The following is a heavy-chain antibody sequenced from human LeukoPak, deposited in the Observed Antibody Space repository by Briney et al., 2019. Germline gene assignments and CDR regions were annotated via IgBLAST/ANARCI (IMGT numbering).Heavy chain of an antibody. CDR3: ARESAAGDDAFDI. Sequence: ASVKVSCKASGYTFTGYYMHWVRQAPGQGLEWMGWINPNSGGTNYAQKFQGWVTVTRDTSISTAYMELSRLRSDDTAVYYCARESAAGDDAFDIWGQGTMVTVSS. CDR1: GYTFTGYY. CDR2: INPNSGGT. J-gene: IGHJ3*02. D-gene: IGHD6-13*01. V-gene: IGHV1-2*04.